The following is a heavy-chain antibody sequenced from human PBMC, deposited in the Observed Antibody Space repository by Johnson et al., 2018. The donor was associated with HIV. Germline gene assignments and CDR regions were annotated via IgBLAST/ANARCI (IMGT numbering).Heavy chain of an antibody. V-gene: IGHV3-38-3*01. CDR1: GFTFSSYA. J-gene: IGHJ3*02. D-gene: IGHD6-13*01. Sequence: VQLVESGGGLVQPGGSLRLSCAASGFTFSSYAMSWVRQAPGKGLEWVSSISGGCTYYADSRKGRFTISRDNSKNTLHLQMGSLTAEDMAVYYCARRRYSTSWQEAFDIWGRGTMVTVSS. CDR3: ARRRYSTSWQEAFDI. CDR2: ISGGCT.